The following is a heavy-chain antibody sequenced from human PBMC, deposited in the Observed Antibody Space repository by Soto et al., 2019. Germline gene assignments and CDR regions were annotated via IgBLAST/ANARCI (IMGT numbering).Heavy chain of an antibody. CDR3: TRVLGYTFEPGKTRYYAMDV. D-gene: IGHD5-18*01. Sequence: QVQLVQSGAEVKKPGSSVTVSCKTSGGTFSKDAITWVRQAPGQGLEWMGLLIPVFGSPIYAQKFQGRIRITADESTSTAFMYMSSLRSEDTAVYYCTRVLGYTFEPGKTRYYAMDVWGQGTTVSVSS. V-gene: IGHV1-69*01. J-gene: IGHJ6*02. CDR1: GGTFSKDA. CDR2: LIPVFGSP.